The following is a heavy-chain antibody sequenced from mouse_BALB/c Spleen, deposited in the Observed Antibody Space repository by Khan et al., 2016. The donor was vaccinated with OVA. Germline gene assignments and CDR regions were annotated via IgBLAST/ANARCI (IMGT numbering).Heavy chain of an antibody. CDR2: ILPGSGRN. CDR1: GYTFSSYW. V-gene: IGHV1-9*01. CDR3: ARGNYYGSSSWVGY. Sequence: QVQLKQSGAELMKPGASVKISCKATGYTFSSYWIEWVKQRPGHGLEWIGEILPGSGRNNYNEKLKGKATFTADTSSNTAYMQLSNLTSDASVVFYCARGNYYGSSSWVGYWGQGTLVTVSA. D-gene: IGHD1-1*01. J-gene: IGHJ3*01.